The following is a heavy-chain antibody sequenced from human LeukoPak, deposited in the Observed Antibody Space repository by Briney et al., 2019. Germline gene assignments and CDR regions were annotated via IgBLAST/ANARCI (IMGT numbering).Heavy chain of an antibody. Sequence: ASVKVPCKAYGFAFTSSAMQWVRQARGQRLEWIGWIVVGSGNTNYAQKFQERVTITRDMSTSTAYMELSSLRSEDTAVYYCAADGGDYGDYVFDYWGQGTLVTVSS. J-gene: IGHJ4*02. CDR2: IVVGSGNT. CDR3: AADGGDYGDYVFDY. D-gene: IGHD4-17*01. V-gene: IGHV1-58*02. CDR1: GFAFTSSA.